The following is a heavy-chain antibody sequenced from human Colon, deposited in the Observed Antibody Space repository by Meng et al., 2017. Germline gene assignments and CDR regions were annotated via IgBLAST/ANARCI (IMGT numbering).Heavy chain of an antibody. CDR1: GITFRGYV. CDR3: ARGNYAGNPWDY. J-gene: IGHJ4*02. D-gene: IGHD4-23*01. V-gene: IGHV3-23*04. Sequence: DVQLGESGGCLVQPGGSLRLSCAVSGITFRGYVMSWVRQDPGKGLEWVSYISSSGDTTQYADSVKGRFTISRDNSQNTLYLQMNSLTVEDTAVYYCARGNYAGNPWDYWGQGTLVTVSS. CDR2: ISSSGDTT.